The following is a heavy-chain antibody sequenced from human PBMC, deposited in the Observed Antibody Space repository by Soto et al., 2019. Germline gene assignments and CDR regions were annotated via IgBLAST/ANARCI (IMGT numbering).Heavy chain of an antibody. CDR1: GFTFTSYS. CDR3: ARNDEGGSRV. V-gene: IGHV3-21*01. J-gene: IGHJ4*02. D-gene: IGHD2-2*01. CDR2: ISDGSDYI. Sequence: EVQLVESGGGLVKPGGSLRLSCVASGFTFTSYSMNWVRQAPGKGLEWVSSISDGSDYIDYADSMKGRFTISRDNAKNSLYLEMNSLRAEDRAVYFCARNDEGGSRVWGPGTRVTVSS.